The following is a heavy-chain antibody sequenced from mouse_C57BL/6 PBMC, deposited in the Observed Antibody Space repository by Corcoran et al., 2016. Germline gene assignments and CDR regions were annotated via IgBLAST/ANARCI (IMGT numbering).Heavy chain of an antibody. J-gene: IGHJ1*03. CDR3: ARGGYSNFYWYVDV. D-gene: IGHD2-5*01. V-gene: IGHV1-76*01. CDR1: GYTFTDYY. CDR2: IYPGSGNT. Sequence: QVQLKQSGAELVRPGASVKLSCKASGYTFTDYYINWVKQRPGQGLEWIARIYPGSGNTYYNEKFKGKATLTAEKSSSTAYMQLSSLTSEDSAVYFCARGGYSNFYWYVDVWGTGTTVTVPS.